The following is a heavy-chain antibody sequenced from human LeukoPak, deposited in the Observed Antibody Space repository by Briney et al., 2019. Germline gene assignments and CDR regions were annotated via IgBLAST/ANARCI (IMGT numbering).Heavy chain of an antibody. D-gene: IGHD2/OR15-2a*01. CDR2: ISYSGST. J-gene: IGHJ4*02. V-gene: IGHV4-59*08. CDR3: AGHHPRNTVDF. CDR1: GGSISIYY. Sequence: SETLSLTCTVSGGSISIYYCSWIRQPPGKGLESIGYISYSGSTNYNPSLKSRVTISLDTSKNQFSLKLSSVTAADTAVYYCAGHHPRNTVDFWGQGTLVTVSS.